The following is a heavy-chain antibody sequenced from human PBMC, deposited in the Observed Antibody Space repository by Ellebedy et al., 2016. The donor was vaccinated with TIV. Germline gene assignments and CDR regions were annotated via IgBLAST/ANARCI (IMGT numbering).Heavy chain of an antibody. D-gene: IGHD2-8*01. Sequence: MPSETLSLTCGVSGGSISSTGFSWSWVRQPPGKGLEWIGYIYHSGSTYYNPSLRSRLTISVDRSTNQFFLNLTAVTAADTAVYYCVRAPNPPHYYYGMDVWGQGTTVTVSS. V-gene: IGHV4-30-2*01. J-gene: IGHJ6*02. CDR2: IYHSGST. CDR1: GGSISSTGFS. CDR3: VRAPNPPHYYYGMDV.